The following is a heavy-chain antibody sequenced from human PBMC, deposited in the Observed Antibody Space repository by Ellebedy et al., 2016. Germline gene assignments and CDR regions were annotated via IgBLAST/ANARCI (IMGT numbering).Heavy chain of an antibody. J-gene: IGHJ4*02. V-gene: IGHV4-34*01. D-gene: IGHD6-13*01. Sequence: SETLSLTCAVYGGSFSDYYWSWIRQSPGKGLEWIGEINHSGSTNYNPSLKSQVTISVDTSKNQFSLKLSSVTAADTAVYYCAREAGTKDYWGQGTLVTVSS. CDR2: INHSGST. CDR3: AREAGTKDY. CDR1: GGSFSDYY.